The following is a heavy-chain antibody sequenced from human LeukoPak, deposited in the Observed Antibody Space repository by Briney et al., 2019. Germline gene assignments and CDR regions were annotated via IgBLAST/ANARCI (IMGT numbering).Heavy chain of an antibody. CDR2: IYYNGKT. V-gene: IGHV4-39*01. J-gene: IGHJ4*02. CDR1: GGSVTYTNYY. Sequence: SETLSLTCTVSGGSVTYTNYYWGWIRQPPGKGLQWIGVIYYNGKTYYNPSLKSRVTVAVDTSKNQFSLKLSSVSAADTAVYYCARGKLPELLWFGELFGAKVYYFDYWGQGTLVTVSS. CDR3: ARGKLPELLWFGELFGAKVYYFDY. D-gene: IGHD3-10*01.